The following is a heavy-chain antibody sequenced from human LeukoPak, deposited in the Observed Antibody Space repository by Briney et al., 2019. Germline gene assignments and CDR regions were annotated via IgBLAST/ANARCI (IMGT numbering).Heavy chain of an antibody. Sequence: GGSLRLYCAASGFTFSDYYMSWIRQAPGKGLEWVSYISSSGSTIYYADSVKGRFTISRDNAKNSLYLQMNSLGAEDAAVYYCAKGFRTYGELSFDYWGQGTLVTVSS. CDR2: ISSSGSTI. D-gene: IGHD4-17*01. CDR3: AKGFRTYGELSFDY. CDR1: GFTFSDYY. V-gene: IGHV3-11*01. J-gene: IGHJ4*02.